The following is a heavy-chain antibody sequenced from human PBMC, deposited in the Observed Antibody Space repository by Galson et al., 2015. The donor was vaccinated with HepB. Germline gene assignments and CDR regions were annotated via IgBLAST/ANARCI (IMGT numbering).Heavy chain of an antibody. CDR3: ARDPELVAGNWFDP. CDR1: GGTFSSYA. CDR2: IIPIFGTA. D-gene: IGHD6-6*01. J-gene: IGHJ5*02. V-gene: IGHV1-69*01. Sequence: SCKASGGTFSSYAISWVRQAPGQGLEWMGGIIPIFGTANYAQKFQGRVTITADESTSTAYMELSSLRSEDTAVYYCARDPELVAGNWFDPWGQGTLVTVPS.